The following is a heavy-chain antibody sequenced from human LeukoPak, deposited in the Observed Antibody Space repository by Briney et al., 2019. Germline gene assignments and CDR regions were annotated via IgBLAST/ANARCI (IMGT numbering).Heavy chain of an antibody. V-gene: IGHV3-21*01. J-gene: IGHJ4*02. D-gene: IGHD5-18*01. Sequence: GGSLRLSCAASGFTFSSYSMNWVRQAPGKGLEWVASISSSSSDRYYEDAVQGRCTISRNNAKNSLYLQMNSLRTEDPAVYYCARGSTAIVHWGQGTLVTASS. CDR2: ISSSSSDR. CDR3: ARGSTAIVH. CDR1: GFTFSSYS.